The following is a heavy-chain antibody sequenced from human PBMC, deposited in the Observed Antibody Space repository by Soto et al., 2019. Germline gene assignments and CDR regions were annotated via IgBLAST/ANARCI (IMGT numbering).Heavy chain of an antibody. V-gene: IGHV3-33*01. CDR1: GFTCGNYG. D-gene: IGHD3-22*01. CDR2: VWYDGSNK. J-gene: IGHJ4*02. CDR3: ARGSGTMIVDSY. Sequence: GGSLRLSCAASGFTCGNYGIHWVRQAPGKGLEWVAVVWYDGSNKYHADSVKGRFTISRDNSKNTLYLQMNSLRAEDTAVYYCARGSGTMIVDSYWGQGTLVTVSS.